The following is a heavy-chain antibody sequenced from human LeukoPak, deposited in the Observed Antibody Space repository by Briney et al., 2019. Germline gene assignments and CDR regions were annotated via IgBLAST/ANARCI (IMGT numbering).Heavy chain of an antibody. Sequence: GESLKISCKASGYSFISYWISWVRHMPGKGLQEMGIIYPGESDTRYSPSFQRQVTISADKSINTAYLQWSSLKASDTAIYYCARRGEAMDPFDYWGQGTLVTVSS. CDR3: ARRGEAMDPFDY. J-gene: IGHJ4*02. D-gene: IGHD5-18*01. CDR1: GYSFISYW. CDR2: IYPGESDT. V-gene: IGHV5-51*01.